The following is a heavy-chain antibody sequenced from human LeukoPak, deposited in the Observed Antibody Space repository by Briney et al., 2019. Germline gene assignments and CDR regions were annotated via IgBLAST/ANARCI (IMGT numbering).Heavy chain of an antibody. V-gene: IGHV3-49*03. J-gene: IGHJ4*02. D-gene: IGHD3-22*01. Sequence: GGSLRLSCTASGFTFGDYAMSWFRQAPGKGLEWVGFIRSKAYGGTTEYAASVKGRFTISRDDSKSIAYLQMNSLKTEDTAVYYCTRVYYYDSSGYHRPFDYWGQGTVVTVSS. CDR2: IRSKAYGGTT. CDR3: TRVYYYDSSGYHRPFDY. CDR1: GFTFGDYA.